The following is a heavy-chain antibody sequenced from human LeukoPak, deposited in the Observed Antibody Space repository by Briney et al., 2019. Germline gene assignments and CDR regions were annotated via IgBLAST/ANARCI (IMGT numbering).Heavy chain of an antibody. V-gene: IGHV1-69*08. CDR2: ITPVIETA. CDR1: GGTFLSHT. CDR3: ARVNLRGSNYNWFDP. J-gene: IGHJ5*02. D-gene: IGHD3-10*01. Sequence: SVKVSCKTSGGTFLSHTFSWVRQAPGKGLEWMGKITPVIETANYAQTFQGRVSIYADKSTTTVYMDLSGLRPDDTAVYHCARVNLRGSNYNWFDPWGQGTRVTVSS.